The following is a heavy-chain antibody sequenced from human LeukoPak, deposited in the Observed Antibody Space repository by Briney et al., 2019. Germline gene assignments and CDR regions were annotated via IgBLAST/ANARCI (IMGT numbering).Heavy chain of an antibody. J-gene: IGHJ6*02. Sequence: ASVNVSCTASGYTFTTYYMHWVRQAPGQGLEWMGIINPSGGSTSYAQKFQGRVTMTRDTSTSTVYMELSSLRSEDTAVYYCARESEANYCTSTTCSRGSMDVWGQGTTVTVSS. CDR3: ARESEANYCTSTTCSRGSMDV. V-gene: IGHV1-46*01. CDR2: INPSGGST. D-gene: IGHD2-2*01. CDR1: GYTFTTYY.